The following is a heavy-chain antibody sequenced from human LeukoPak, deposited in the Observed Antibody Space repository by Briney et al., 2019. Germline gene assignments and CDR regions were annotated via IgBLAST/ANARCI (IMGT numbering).Heavy chain of an antibody. V-gene: IGHV4-59*08. CDR1: GDSISSYY. D-gene: IGHD3-22*01. CDR3: ARQLTHRITMIVANFDY. Sequence: SETLSLTCTVSGDSISSYYWSWIRQPPGKGLEWIGNIYYTGSTNYSPSLKSRVAISVDTSKKQFSLKLSSVTSADTAVYYCARQLTHRITMIVANFDYWGQGTLVTVSS. J-gene: IGHJ4*02. CDR2: IYYTGST.